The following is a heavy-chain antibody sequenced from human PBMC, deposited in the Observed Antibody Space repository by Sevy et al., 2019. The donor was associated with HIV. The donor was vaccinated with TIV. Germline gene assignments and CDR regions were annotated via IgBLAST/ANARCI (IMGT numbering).Heavy chain of an antibody. CDR1: GYTFSSYG. J-gene: IGHJ4*02. Sequence: ASVKVSCKTSGYTFSSYGITWMRQAPGQGLEWLGWISAYDGKTKYAQKFQDRVTMTTRTSARTAYMELRGLISDATATYYCARDGRTGTHLYDLWGQGTLVTVSS. CDR3: ARDGRTGTHLYDL. CDR2: ISAYDGKT. V-gene: IGHV1-18*01. D-gene: IGHD3-22*01.